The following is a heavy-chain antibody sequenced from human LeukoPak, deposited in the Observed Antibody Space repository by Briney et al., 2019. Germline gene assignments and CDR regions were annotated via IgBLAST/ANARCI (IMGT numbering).Heavy chain of an antibody. CDR2: IYTSGST. V-gene: IGHV4-61*02. Sequence: SETLSLTCTVSGGSISSGSYYWSWIRQPAGKGLEWIGRIYTSGSTNYNPSLKSRVTISVDTSKNQFSLKLSSVTAADTAVYYCARVYYYDSSGCFDPWGQGTLVTVSS. CDR1: GGSISSGSYY. D-gene: IGHD3-22*01. CDR3: ARVYYYDSSGCFDP. J-gene: IGHJ5*02.